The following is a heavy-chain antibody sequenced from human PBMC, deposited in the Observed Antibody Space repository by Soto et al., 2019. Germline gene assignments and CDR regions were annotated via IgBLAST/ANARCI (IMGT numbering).Heavy chain of an antibody. Sequence: ASVKVSCKASGDTFTGYYMHWVRQAPGQGLEWMGWINPNSGGTNYAQKFQGWVTMTRDTSISTAYMELSRLRSDDTAVYYCARGGKSSSRPTYYGMDVWGQGTTVTVSS. CDR3: ARGGKSSSRPTYYGMDV. D-gene: IGHD6-6*01. CDR2: INPNSGGT. J-gene: IGHJ6*02. CDR1: GDTFTGYY. V-gene: IGHV1-2*04.